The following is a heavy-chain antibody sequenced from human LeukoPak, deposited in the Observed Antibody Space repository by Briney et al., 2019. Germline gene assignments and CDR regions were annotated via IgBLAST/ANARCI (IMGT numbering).Heavy chain of an antibody. CDR1: GYTFTGYY. V-gene: IGHV1-2*06. D-gene: IGHD3-22*01. Sequence: GASVKVSCKASGYTFTGYYMHWVRQAPGQGLEWMGRINPNSGGTNYAQKFQGRVTMTRDTSISTAYMELSRLRSDDTAVYYCASTDRRYYYDSSGQLERTRYYGMDVWGQGTTVTVSS. CDR2: INPNSGGT. J-gene: IGHJ6*02. CDR3: ASTDRRYYYDSSGQLERTRYYGMDV.